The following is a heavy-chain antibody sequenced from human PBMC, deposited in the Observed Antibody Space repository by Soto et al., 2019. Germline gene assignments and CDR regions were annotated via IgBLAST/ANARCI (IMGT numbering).Heavy chain of an antibody. Sequence: QVQLQQWGAGLLKPSETLSLTCAVYGGSFSGYYWSWVHQPPGKGLEWIGEITHSGGINYNPSLKSRVTMSLDTSKNQVSLRLNSVSDADTAVYYCARLFAGATGNWYFDLWGRGTLVTVSS. V-gene: IGHV4-34*01. J-gene: IGHJ2*01. D-gene: IGHD1-1*01. CDR3: ARLFAGATGNWYFDL. CDR2: ITHSGGI. CDR1: GGSFSGYY.